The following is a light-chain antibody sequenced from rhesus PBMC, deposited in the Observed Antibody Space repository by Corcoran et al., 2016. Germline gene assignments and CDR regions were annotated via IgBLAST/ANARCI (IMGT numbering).Light chain of an antibody. Sequence: DIQMTQSPSSLSASVGDRVTITCRASQGISSYLAWYQQKPGKAPKLLIYAASTLQSGVPSRFSGSGSGTDFTLTISSLQPEDFATYYWQQHNSYPWTFGQGTKVEIK. CDR1: QGISSY. J-gene: IGKJ1*01. CDR3: QQHNSYPWT. CDR2: AAS. V-gene: IGKV1-25*01.